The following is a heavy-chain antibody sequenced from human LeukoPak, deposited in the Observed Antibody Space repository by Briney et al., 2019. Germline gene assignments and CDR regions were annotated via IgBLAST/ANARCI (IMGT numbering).Heavy chain of an antibody. V-gene: IGHV3-48*04. D-gene: IGHD3-10*02. CDR3: AELGITMIGGV. CDR2: ISSSGSTI. J-gene: IGHJ6*04. Sequence: GRSLRLSCAASGFTFSTYGMHWVRQAPGKGLEWVSYISSSGSTIYYADSVKGRFTISRDSAKNSLYLQMNSLRAEDTAVYYCAELGITMIGGVWGKGTTVTISS. CDR1: GFTFSTYG.